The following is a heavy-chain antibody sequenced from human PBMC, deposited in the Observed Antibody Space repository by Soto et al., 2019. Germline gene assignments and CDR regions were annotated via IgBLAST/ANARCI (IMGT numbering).Heavy chain of an antibody. CDR1: GGTFSSYA. J-gene: IGHJ6*02. V-gene: IGHV1-69*12. CDR3: ARGVAPTIFGVVIDYYYYGMDV. D-gene: IGHD3-3*01. CDR2: IIPIFGTA. Sequence: QVQLVQSGAEVKKPGSSVKVSCKASGGTFSSYAISWVRQAPGQGLEWMGGIIPIFGTANYAQKFQGRVTITADESTSTAYMELSSLRSEDTAVYYCARGVAPTIFGVVIDYYYYGMDVWGQGTTVTVSS.